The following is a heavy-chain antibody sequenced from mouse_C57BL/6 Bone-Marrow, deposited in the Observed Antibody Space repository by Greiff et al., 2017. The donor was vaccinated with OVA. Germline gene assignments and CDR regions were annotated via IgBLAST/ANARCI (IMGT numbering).Heavy chain of an antibody. CDR1: GYTFTDYY. Sequence: EVQLQQSGPELVKPGASVKISCKASGYTFTDYYMNWVKQSPGQGLEWIGDINPNNGGTSYNQKFKGKATLTVDKSSSTAYMELRSLTSEDSSVYYCAGYLACFAYWGQGTTVTVSA. V-gene: IGHV1-26*01. J-gene: IGHJ3*01. CDR2: INPNNGGT. CDR3: AGYLACFAY. D-gene: IGHD5-1*01.